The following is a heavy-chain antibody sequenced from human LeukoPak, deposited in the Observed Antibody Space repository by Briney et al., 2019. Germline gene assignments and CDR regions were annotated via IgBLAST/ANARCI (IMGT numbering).Heavy chain of an antibody. CDR3: ARVSLGDYDILTGYYPLYYFDY. Sequence: SETLSLTCTVSGGSISSYYWSWIRQPPGKGLEWIGYIYYSGSTNYNPSLKSRVTISVDTSRNQFSLKLSSVTAADTAVYYFARVSLGDYDILTGYYPLYYFDYWGQGTLVTVSS. V-gene: IGHV4-59*01. J-gene: IGHJ4*02. CDR2: IYYSGST. CDR1: GGSISSYY. D-gene: IGHD3-9*01.